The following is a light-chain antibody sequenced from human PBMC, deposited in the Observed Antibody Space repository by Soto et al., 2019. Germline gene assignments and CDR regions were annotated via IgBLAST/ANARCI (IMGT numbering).Light chain of an antibody. V-gene: IGKV1-39*01. CDR2: AAS. CDR1: QSISSY. J-gene: IGKJ4*01. CDR3: QQSYSTPPIT. Sequence: DIQMTQSPSSLSASVGDRVTITCRASQSISSYLNWYQQKPGKAPKLLIYAASSLQSGVPSRFSGSGSGTDFTLTISRLQPEDFATYYWQQSYSTPPITFGGGTKVEIK.